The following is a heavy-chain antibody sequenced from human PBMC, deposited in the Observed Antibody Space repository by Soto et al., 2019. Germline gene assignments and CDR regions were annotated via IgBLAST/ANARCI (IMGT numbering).Heavy chain of an antibody. D-gene: IGHD3-10*01. Sequence: QITLKESGPTLVKPTQTLTLTCTFSGVSLSTSGVGVGWIRQPPGKDLVWLALIYWDDDKGYCPCLKSRLTITNATSKNQVVLPMTNMAPVYTATYYCAPITRGGQGPRWFAPWGQVTLVTVSS. CDR2: IYWDDDK. V-gene: IGHV2-5*02. CDR1: GVSLSTSGVG. CDR3: APITRGGQGPRWFAP. J-gene: IGHJ5*02.